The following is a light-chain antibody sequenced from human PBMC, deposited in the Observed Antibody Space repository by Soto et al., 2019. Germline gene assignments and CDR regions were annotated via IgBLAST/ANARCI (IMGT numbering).Light chain of an antibody. J-gene: IGKJ1*01. V-gene: IGKV1-5*03. CDR3: QQYNSYSHT. CDR1: QSISSW. Sequence: DIQMTQSPSTLSASVGDRVTITCRASQSISSWLAWYQQKPGKAPKLLIYRASSLESGAPSRFSGSGSGTEFTLTISSLQPDDFATYYCQQYNSYSHTFGQGTKVEIK. CDR2: RAS.